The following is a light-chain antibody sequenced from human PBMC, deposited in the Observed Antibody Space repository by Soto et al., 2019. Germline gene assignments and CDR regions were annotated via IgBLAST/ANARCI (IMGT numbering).Light chain of an antibody. CDR2: GAS. V-gene: IGKV3-20*01. CDR3: QQYGSSPKT. Sequence: EIVLTQSPGTLSLSPGERATLSCRASQSVSSSYLAWYQQKPGQAPRLLIYGASSRATGIPDRFSGSGSGTVFTLTISRLGPEDFAVYYCQQYGSSPKTFGQGTKVEIK. CDR1: QSVSSSY. J-gene: IGKJ1*01.